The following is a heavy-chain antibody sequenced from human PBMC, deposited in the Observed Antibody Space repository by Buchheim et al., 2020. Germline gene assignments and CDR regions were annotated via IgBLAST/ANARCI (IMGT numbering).Heavy chain of an antibody. V-gene: IGHV1-8*01. Sequence: QVQLVQSGAEVKKPGASVKVSCKASGYTFTSYDINWVRQATGQGLEWMVWMNPNSGNTVYAQHFQRIVTMTRNTSISTAYMELSSLRSEDTAVYYCARGHPYSSSWFKSPDFDYWGQGTL. J-gene: IGHJ4*02. D-gene: IGHD6-13*01. CDR3: ARGHPYSSSWFKSPDFDY. CDR1: GYTFTSYD. CDR2: MNPNSGNT.